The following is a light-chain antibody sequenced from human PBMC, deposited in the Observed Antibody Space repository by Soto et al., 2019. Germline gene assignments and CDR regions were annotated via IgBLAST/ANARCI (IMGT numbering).Light chain of an antibody. J-gene: IGKJ4*01. CDR3: QQYDNYKPLT. CDR1: QSISSW. CDR2: DAS. Sequence: DIQMTQSPSTLSASVGARVPITCRASQSISSWLAWYQQKPGKAPKLLIFDASSLESGTPSRFSGRRSGTQFTLTINGLQPDDFATYYCQQYDNYKPLTFGGGTKVDIK. V-gene: IGKV1-5*01.